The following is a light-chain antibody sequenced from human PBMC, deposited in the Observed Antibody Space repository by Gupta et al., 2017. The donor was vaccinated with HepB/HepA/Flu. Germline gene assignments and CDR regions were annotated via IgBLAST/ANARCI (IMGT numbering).Light chain of an antibody. V-gene: IGKV1-39*01. Sequence: DIQMTQSPSSLSASVGDRVTITCRASQNISTYLNWYQRKPGKAPELLIYAASSLQSGVPSRFSGSGSETDFTLTISRLQPEDFATYYCQQSDSIPRTFGEGTKMEIK. CDR1: QNISTY. CDR3: QQSDSIPRT. CDR2: AAS. J-gene: IGKJ1*01.